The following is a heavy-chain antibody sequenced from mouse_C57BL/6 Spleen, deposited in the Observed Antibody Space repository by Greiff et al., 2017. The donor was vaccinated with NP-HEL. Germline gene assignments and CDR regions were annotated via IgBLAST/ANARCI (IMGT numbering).Heavy chain of an antibody. CDR1: GYAFSSYW. J-gene: IGHJ2*01. Sequence: QVQLKESGAELVKPGASVKISCKASGYAFSSYWMNWVKQRPGKGLEWIGQIYPGDGDTNYNGKFKGKATLTADKSSSTAYMQLSSLTSEDSAVYFCARWHTVVYFDYWGQGTTLTVSS. V-gene: IGHV1-80*01. CDR3: ARWHTVVYFDY. D-gene: IGHD1-1*01. CDR2: IYPGDGDT.